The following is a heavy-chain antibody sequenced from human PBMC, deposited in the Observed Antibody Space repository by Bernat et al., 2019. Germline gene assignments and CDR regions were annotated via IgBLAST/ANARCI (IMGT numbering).Heavy chain of an antibody. CDR1: GGSISSSSYY. J-gene: IGHJ3*02. V-gene: IGHV4-39*01. D-gene: IGHD2-2*01. CDR2: IYYSGST. CDR3: ARLGYCSSTSCYAFDI. Sequence: QLQLQESGPGLVKPSETLSLTCTVSGGSISSSSYYWGWIRQPPGKGLEWIGSIYYSGSTYYNPSLKSRVTISVDTSKNQFSLKLSSVTAADTAVYYCARLGYCSSTSCYAFDIWGQGTMVTVS.